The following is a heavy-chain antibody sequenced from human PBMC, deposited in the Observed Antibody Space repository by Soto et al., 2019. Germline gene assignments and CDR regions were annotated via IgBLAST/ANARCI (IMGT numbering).Heavy chain of an antibody. Sequence: GGSLRLSCIASGFTFSDYWMSWVRQAPGKGLEWVANIKQDGSEKYYVGSVRGRFTISRDNAKNSLYLQMNSLRVEDTAVYYCARDLGEWQPSGQWGQGTLVTVSS. CDR1: GFTFSDYW. D-gene: IGHD3-10*01. J-gene: IGHJ4*02. V-gene: IGHV3-7*01. CDR3: ARDLGEWQPSGQ. CDR2: IKQDGSEK.